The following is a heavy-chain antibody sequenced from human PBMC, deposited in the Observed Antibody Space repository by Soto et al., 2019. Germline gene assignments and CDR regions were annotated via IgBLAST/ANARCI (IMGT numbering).Heavy chain of an antibody. CDR2: IIPIFGTA. Sequence: QVQLVQSGAEVKKPGSSVKVSCKASGGTFSSYAISWVRQAPGQGLEWMGGIIPIFGTANYAQKFQGRVTXHAPEXXSTAYMELSSLSSEDTAVYYCARSRGVVIRSGYDYWGQGTLVTVSS. V-gene: IGHV1-69*12. D-gene: IGHD3-3*01. J-gene: IGHJ4*02. CDR1: GGTFSSYA. CDR3: ARSRGVVIRSGYDY.